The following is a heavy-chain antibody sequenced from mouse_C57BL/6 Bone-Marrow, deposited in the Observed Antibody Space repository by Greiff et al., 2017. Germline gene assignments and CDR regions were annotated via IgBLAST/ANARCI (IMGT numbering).Heavy chain of an antibody. CDR1: GYAFSSSW. J-gene: IGHJ1*03. CDR2: IYPGDGDT. V-gene: IGHV1-82*01. CDR3: ARSRRLRQYFDV. Sequence: QVQLKESGPELVKPGASVKISCKASGYAFSSSWMNWVKQRPGKGLEWIGRIYPGDGDTNYNGKFKGKATLTADKSSSTAYMQLSSLTSEDSAVYSCARSRRLRQYFDVWGTGTTVTVSS. D-gene: IGHD1-2*01.